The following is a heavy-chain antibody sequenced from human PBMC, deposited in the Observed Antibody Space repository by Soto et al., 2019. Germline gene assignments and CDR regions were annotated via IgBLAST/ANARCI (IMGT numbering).Heavy chain of an antibody. CDR2: VTYDGIDR. V-gene: IGHV3-30*03. Sequence: QVQLVASGGGVVQPGRSLSLSCAASGFTLSGHGLHWVRQAPGKGLEWVAVVTYDGIDRHYPDSVKGRFTITRDTSKNTFYLQMNSLRIEDTSIYFCAREKNSGYYRTVDYWGQGTLVTVSS. CDR3: AREKNSGYYRTVDY. J-gene: IGHJ4*02. CDR1: GFTLSGHG. D-gene: IGHD3-10*01.